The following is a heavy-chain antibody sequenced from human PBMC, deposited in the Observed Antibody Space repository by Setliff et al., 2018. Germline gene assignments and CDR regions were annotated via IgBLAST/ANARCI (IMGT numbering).Heavy chain of an antibody. V-gene: IGHV1-18*01. CDR3: ARVLFHCSSTSCYLDAFDI. Sequence: VTVSCKASGYTFISYGISWVRQAPGQGLEWMGWISAYNGNTNYAQKLQGRVTMTTDTSTSTAYMELRSLRSDDTAVYYCARVLFHCSSTSCYLDAFDIWGQGTMVTVSS. CDR1: GYTFISYG. CDR2: ISAYNGNT. J-gene: IGHJ3*02. D-gene: IGHD2-2*01.